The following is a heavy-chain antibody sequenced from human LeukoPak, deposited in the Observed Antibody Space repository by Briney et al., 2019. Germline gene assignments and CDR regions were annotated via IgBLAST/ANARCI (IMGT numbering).Heavy chain of an antibody. J-gene: IGHJ4*02. Sequence: SETLSLTCTVSGGSISSYYWSWIRQPPGKGLEWIGYIYYSGSTNYNPSLKSRVTISADTSRDQFSLKLRSVTAADTAVYFCARFYFGVVSRQDYWGQGTLVTVSS. CDR3: ARFYFGVVSRQDY. CDR2: IYYSGST. D-gene: IGHD3-3*01. V-gene: IGHV4-59*12. CDR1: GGSISSYY.